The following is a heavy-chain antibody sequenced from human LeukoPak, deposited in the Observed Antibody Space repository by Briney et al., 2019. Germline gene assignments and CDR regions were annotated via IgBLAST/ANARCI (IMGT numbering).Heavy chain of an antibody. CDR3: ARDIDYFDY. J-gene: IGHJ4*02. CDR2: ISSSSSYI. Sequence: ETLSLTCAVYGGSFSGYYWSWIRQPPGKGLEWVSSISSSSSYIYYADSVKGRFTISRDNAKNSLYLQMNSLRAEDTAVYYCARDIDYFDYWGQGILVTVSS. V-gene: IGHV3-21*01. CDR1: GGSFSGYY.